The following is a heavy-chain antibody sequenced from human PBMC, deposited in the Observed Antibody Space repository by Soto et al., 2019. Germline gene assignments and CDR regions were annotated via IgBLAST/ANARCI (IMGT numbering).Heavy chain of an antibody. J-gene: IGHJ4*02. D-gene: IGHD6-19*01. CDR2: ISGSGGST. Sequence: GGSLRLSCAASGFTFSNYAMTWVRQAPGKGLEWVSGISGSGGSTYYADSVKGRFTISRDNSKKTLYLQMDSLRAEDTAVYYCAKDRGIDVAGYFDYWGQGSRVTVSS. V-gene: IGHV3-23*01. CDR1: GFTFSNYA. CDR3: AKDRGIDVAGYFDY.